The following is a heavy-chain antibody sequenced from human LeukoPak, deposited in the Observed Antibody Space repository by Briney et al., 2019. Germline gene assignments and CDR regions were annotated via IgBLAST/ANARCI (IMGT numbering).Heavy chain of an antibody. CDR1: GYYFTSYW. J-gene: IGHJ6*02. CDR3: AKVAVPGTRYYYYGMDV. V-gene: IGHV5-51*01. CDR2: IYPRDSDT. Sequence: GESLKISCRASGYYFTSYWIAWVRQMPGKGLEWMGIIYPRDSDTRYSPSFQGQVTISADKSISTAYLQWSSLKASDTAMYYCAKVAVPGTRYYYYGMDVWGQGTTVTVSS. D-gene: IGHD6-19*01.